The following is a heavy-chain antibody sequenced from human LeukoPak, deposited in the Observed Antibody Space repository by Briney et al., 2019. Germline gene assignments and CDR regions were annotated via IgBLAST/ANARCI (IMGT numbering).Heavy chain of an antibody. CDR1: GFTFSSYW. Sequence: HTGGSLRLSCAASGFTFSSYWMHWVRQAPGKGLVWVSRINSDGSSTSYADSVKGRFTISRDNAKNSLYLQMNSLRAEDMALYYCAKDFVRGRFLDAFDIWGQGTMVTVSS. J-gene: IGHJ3*02. CDR2: INSDGSST. V-gene: IGHV3-74*01. CDR3: AKDFVRGRFLDAFDI. D-gene: IGHD3-3*01.